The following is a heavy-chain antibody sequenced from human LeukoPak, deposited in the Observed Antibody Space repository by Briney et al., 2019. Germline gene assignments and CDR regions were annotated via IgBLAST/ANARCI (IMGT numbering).Heavy chain of an antibody. CDR3: ARDCSSTSCYDAFDI. CDR2: IYHSGST. D-gene: IGHD2-2*01. CDR1: GGSFSSSNW. J-gene: IGHJ3*02. Sequence: PSGTLSLTCAVSGGSFSSSNWWSWGRQPPGKVLEWIGEIYHSGSTNYNPSLKSRVTISVDKSKNQFSLKLSSVTAADTAVYYCARDCSSTSCYDAFDIWGQGTMVTVSS. V-gene: IGHV4-4*02.